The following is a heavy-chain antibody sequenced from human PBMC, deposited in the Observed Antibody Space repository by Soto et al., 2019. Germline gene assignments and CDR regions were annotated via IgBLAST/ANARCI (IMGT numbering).Heavy chain of an antibody. CDR3: ARSFTKSRRGGVSFDY. CDR2: IIPFDGTT. Sequence: QVQLVQAGAEVKKPGSSVKVSCTTSGGTISSFAIHWVRQAPGQGLEWMGGIIPFDGTTNYAEKFQGRATLTADASTSTAYMDLSSLRSYDTSLHYCARSFTKSRRGGVSFDYWGQGTLLTVSP. D-gene: IGHD3-3*01. CDR1: GGTISSFA. V-gene: IGHV1-69*01. J-gene: IGHJ4*02.